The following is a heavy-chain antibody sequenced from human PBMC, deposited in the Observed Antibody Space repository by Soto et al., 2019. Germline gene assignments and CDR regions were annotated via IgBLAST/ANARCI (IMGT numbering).Heavy chain of an antibody. CDR1: GFTFSSYS. CDR2: ISSSSSSI. CDR3: ARDSSRLDY. J-gene: IGHJ4*02. Sequence: ESGGGLVQPGGSLRLSCAASGFTFSSYSMNWVRQTPGKGLEWVSYISSSSSSIYYADSVKGRFTISRDNARKSLFLQMNSLRAEDTAVYYCARDSSRLDYWGQGTLVTVSS. V-gene: IGHV3-48*01.